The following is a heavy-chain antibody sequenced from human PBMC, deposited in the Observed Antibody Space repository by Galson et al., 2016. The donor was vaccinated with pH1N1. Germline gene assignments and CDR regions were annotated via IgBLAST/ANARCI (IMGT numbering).Heavy chain of an antibody. CDR1: GGSISSGGYS. Sequence: TLSLTCTVSGGSISSGGYSWSWIRQHPGKGLEWIGYIYYSGSTYYNPSLKSRVTISVDTSKNQFSLRLSSVTAADTAVYYCARDCSSTRCYRTGGDYHYYGMDVWGQGTTVTVSS. CDR2: IYYSGST. CDR3: ARDCSSTRCYRTGGDYHYYGMDV. V-gene: IGHV4-31*03. J-gene: IGHJ6*02. D-gene: IGHD2-2*02.